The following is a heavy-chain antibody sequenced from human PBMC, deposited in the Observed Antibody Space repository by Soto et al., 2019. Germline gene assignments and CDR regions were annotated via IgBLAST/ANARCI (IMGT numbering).Heavy chain of an antibody. CDR3: ARGRVYSNPYYYYYGMDV. J-gene: IGHJ6*02. Sequence: SETLSLTCAVYGGSFSGYYWSWIRQPPGKGLAWIGEINHSRSTNYNPSLKSRVTISVDTSKNQFSLKLSSVTAADTAVYYCARGRVYSNPYYYYYGMDVWGQGTTATVSS. CDR2: INHSRST. D-gene: IGHD4-4*01. V-gene: IGHV4-34*01. CDR1: GGSFSGYY.